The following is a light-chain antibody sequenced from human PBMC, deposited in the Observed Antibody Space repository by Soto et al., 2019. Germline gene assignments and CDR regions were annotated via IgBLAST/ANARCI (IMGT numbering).Light chain of an antibody. CDR3: QQRSNWPSLT. Sequence: EIVLTQSPATLSLSPGERATLSCRASQSVSSDLAWYQQKPGQAPRLLIYDASNRATGIPARFSGSGSGTDFTLTISSLEPEDFAVYHCQQRSNWPSLTFGGGTKVDIK. CDR2: DAS. J-gene: IGKJ4*01. V-gene: IGKV3-11*01. CDR1: QSVSSD.